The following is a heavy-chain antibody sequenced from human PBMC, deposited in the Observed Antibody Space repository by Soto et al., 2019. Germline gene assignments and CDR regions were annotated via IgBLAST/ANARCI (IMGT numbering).Heavy chain of an antibody. CDR3: ARDLDGYNRPLDY. J-gene: IGHJ4*02. CDR1: GFTFSSYA. CDR2: ISGSGGST. V-gene: IGHV3-23*01. D-gene: IGHD5-12*01. Sequence: EVQLLESGGGLVQPGGSLRLSCAASGFTFSSYAMSWVRQAPGKGLEWVSAISGSGGSTYYADSVKSRFTISRDNSKNTLYLQMNSLRAEDTAVYYCARDLDGYNRPLDYWGQGTLVTVSS.